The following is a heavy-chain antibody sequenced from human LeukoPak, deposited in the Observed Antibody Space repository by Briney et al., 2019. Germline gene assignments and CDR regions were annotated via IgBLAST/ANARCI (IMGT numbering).Heavy chain of an antibody. CDR1: GYTFTSYG. V-gene: IGHV1-18*01. J-gene: IGHJ4*02. Sequence: ASVKVSCKASGYTFTSYGISWVRQAPGQGLEWMGWISAYNGNTNYAQKLQGRVTMTADTSTSTAYMELRSLRPDDTAVYYCARGTDYCSGGSCYWFDYWGQGTLVTVSS. D-gene: IGHD2-15*01. CDR3: ARGTDYCSGGSCYWFDY. CDR2: ISAYNGNT.